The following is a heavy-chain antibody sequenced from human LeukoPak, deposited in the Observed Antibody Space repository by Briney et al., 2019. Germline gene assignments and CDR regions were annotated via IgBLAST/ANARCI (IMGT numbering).Heavy chain of an antibody. CDR2: IYTSGST. CDR3: ARDKKTSYYDSSGYYYPDAFDI. CDR1: GGSFSGYY. V-gene: IGHV4-4*07. J-gene: IGHJ3*02. D-gene: IGHD3-22*01. Sequence: SETLSLTCAVYGGSFSGYYWSWIRQPPGKGLEWIGRIYTSGSTKYSPSLKSRVTISVDTSKNQFSLKLSSVTAADTAVYYCARDKKTSYYDSSGYYYPDAFDIWGQGTTVTVSS.